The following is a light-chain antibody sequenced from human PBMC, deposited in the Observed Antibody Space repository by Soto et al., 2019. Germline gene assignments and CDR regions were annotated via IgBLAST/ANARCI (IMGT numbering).Light chain of an antibody. CDR1: QSVSSSY. V-gene: IGKV3-20*01. CDR3: QQYGSSLRT. Sequence: IVLTQSPCTLSLSPGERATLSCRASQSVSSSYLAWYQQKPGQAPRLLIYGASSRATGIPDRFSGSGSGTDFTLTISRLEPEDFAVYYCQQYGSSLRTFGHGTKV. CDR2: GAS. J-gene: IGKJ1*01.